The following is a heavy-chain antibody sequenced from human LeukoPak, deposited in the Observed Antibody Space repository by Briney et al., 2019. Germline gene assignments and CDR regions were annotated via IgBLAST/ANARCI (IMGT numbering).Heavy chain of an antibody. Sequence: SETLSLTCTVSGGSISSGGYYWSWIRQHPGKGLEWIGYIYYSGSTYYNPSLKSRVTISVDTSKNQFSLKLSSVTAADTAVYYCARDHGRGSGSYYLADWGQGTLVTVSS. CDR2: IYYSGST. CDR1: GGSISSGGYY. D-gene: IGHD3-10*01. V-gene: IGHV4-31*03. CDR3: ARDHGRGSGSYYLAD. J-gene: IGHJ4*02.